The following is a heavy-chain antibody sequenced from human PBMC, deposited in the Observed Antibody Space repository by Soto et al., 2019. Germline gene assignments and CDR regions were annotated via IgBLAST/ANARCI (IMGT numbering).Heavy chain of an antibody. CDR3: ARGYGDYDY. D-gene: IGHD4-17*01. V-gene: IGHV4-39*01. J-gene: IGHJ4*02. CDR1: GGSISSSSYY. Sequence: LSLTCTVSGGSISSSSYYWGWIRQPPGKGLEWIGSIYYSGSTYYNPSLKSRVTISVDTSKNQFSLKLSSVTAADTAVYYCARGYGDYDYWGQGTLVTVSS. CDR2: IYYSGST.